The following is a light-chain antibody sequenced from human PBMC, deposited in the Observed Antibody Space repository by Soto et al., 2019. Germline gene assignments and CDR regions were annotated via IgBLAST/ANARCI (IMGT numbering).Light chain of an antibody. CDR3: YSYAGSSTYV. Sequence: QSVLTQPASVAGSPGQSITISCTGTSSDVGTYNLVSWYQQLPDKAPKLIIHEVNKRPSGVSTRFSGSKSGNTAYLTISGLQADDAADYHCYSYAGSSTYVFGTGTKVTVL. J-gene: IGLJ1*01. CDR1: SSDVGTYNL. V-gene: IGLV2-23*02. CDR2: EVN.